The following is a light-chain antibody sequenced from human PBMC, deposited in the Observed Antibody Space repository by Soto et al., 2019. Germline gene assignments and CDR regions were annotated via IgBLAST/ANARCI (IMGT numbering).Light chain of an antibody. CDR3: GTWDSSLSAYV. V-gene: IGLV1-51*01. J-gene: IGLJ1*01. CDR2: DNN. Sequence: VLTQPPSVSAAPGQKVTISCSGSSSNIGNNYVSWYQQLPETAPKLLIYDNNKRPSGIPDRFSGSKSGTSATLGITGLQTGDEADYYCGTWDSSLSAYVFGTGTKVTVL. CDR1: SSNIGNNY.